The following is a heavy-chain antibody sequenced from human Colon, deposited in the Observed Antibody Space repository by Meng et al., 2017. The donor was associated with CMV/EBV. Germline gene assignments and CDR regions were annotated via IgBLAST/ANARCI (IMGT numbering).Heavy chain of an antibody. CDR1: GGSISTPGYY. CDR2: IGHAGAL. CDR3: VRSSGWVKTGFDP. V-gene: IGHV4-39*01. D-gene: IGHD6-19*01. Sequence: QPQLQESGPGLVKPSXXLFLTRTVSGGSISTPGYYWGWLRQPPGKGLEWIGSIGHAGALYYTPSLKSRVTVSIDTSANQFFLTLTSVTAADTAIYYCVRSSGWVKTGFDPWGQGTLVTVSS. J-gene: IGHJ5*02.